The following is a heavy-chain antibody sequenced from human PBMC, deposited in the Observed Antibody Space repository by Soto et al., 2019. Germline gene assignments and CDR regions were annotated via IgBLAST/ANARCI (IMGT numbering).Heavy chain of an antibody. V-gene: IGHV4-34*01. Sequence: ETLSLTCAVYGGSFSGYYWSWIRQPPGKGLEWIGEINHSGSTNYNPSLKSRVTISVDTSKNQFSLKLSSVTAADTAVYYCARLYGGNSDYWGQGTLVTVSS. CDR1: GGSFSGYY. CDR3: ARLYGGNSDY. CDR2: INHSGST. D-gene: IGHD2-15*01. J-gene: IGHJ4*02.